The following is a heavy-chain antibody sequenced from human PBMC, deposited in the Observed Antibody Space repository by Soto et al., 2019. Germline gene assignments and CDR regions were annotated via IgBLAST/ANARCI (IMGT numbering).Heavy chain of an antibody. CDR3: ARIQWLRPTQLHYYYYYGMDV. J-gene: IGHJ6*02. D-gene: IGHD5-12*01. Sequence: GASVKVSCKTSGGTFSSYAISWVRQAPGQGLEWMGGIIPIFGTANYAQKFQGRVTITADESTSTAYMELSSLRSEDTAVYYCARIQWLRPTQLHYYYYYGMDVWGQGTTVTVSS. CDR1: GGTFSSYA. V-gene: IGHV1-69*13. CDR2: IIPIFGTA.